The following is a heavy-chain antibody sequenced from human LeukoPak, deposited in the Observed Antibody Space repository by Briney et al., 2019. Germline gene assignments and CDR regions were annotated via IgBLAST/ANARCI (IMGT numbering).Heavy chain of an antibody. CDR2: ISYDGSTK. V-gene: IGHV3-30*18. D-gene: IGHD6-19*01. CDR1: GFTFSSYG. Sequence: PGGSLRLSCAASGFTFSSYGMHWVRQAPGKGLEWVAVISYDGSTKYYADSVKGRFTISRDNSKNTLYLQMNSLRAEDTAVYYCAKEISGWYRQVDYWGQGTLVTVSS. CDR3: AKEISGWYRQVDY. J-gene: IGHJ4*02.